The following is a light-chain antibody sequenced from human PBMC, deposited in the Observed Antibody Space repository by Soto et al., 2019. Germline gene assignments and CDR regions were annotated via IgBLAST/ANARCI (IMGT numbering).Light chain of an antibody. CDR2: DAS. CDR1: QDINNY. J-gene: IGKJ4*01. Sequence: EIKMTQSPSSLSASVGDIVTITCQASQDINNYLNWYQQKPGKAPKYLIYDASNLETGVPSRFSGSGSGTDFTFTISSLQPEDIATYYCQQDDNSPLTFGGVTKVDIK. V-gene: IGKV1-33*01. CDR3: QQDDNSPLT.